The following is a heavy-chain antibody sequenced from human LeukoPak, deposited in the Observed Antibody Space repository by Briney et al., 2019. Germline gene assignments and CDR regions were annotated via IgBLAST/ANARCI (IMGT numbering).Heavy chain of an antibody. D-gene: IGHD5/OR15-5a*01. CDR2: IGTAGDT. CDR3: ASTGAEGIYEGLQYLQH. CDR1: GFTFSSYD. V-gene: IGHV3-13*01. Sequence: PGGSLRLSCAASGFTFSSYDMHWVRQSTGKGLEWVSAIGTAGDTFYPDSVKGRFTISRENAKNSLYLHMNSLRAGDTAVYYCASTGAEGIYEGLQYLQHWGQGTLVTVAS. J-gene: IGHJ1*01.